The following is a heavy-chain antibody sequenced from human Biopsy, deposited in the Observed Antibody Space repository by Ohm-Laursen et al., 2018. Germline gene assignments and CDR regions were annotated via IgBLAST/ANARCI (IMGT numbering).Heavy chain of an antibody. J-gene: IGHJ5*01. CDR3: ARELGDFWGGRQFDF. CDR2: IDPKSGGT. D-gene: IGHD3-3*01. Sequence: SVKVSCKASAYSFGDHRIHWVRQALGQGLEWMGWIDPKSGGTNYAQKFQGRVTMTRDTSISTTYMELRGLTSDNTAVFYCARELGDFWGGRQFDFWGQGTLVTVSS. V-gene: IGHV1-2*02. CDR1: AYSFGDHR.